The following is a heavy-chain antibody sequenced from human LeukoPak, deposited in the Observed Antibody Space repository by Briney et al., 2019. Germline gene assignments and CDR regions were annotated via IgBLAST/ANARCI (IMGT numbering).Heavy chain of an antibody. CDR3: AVSISGYYSGFDY. CDR1: GYSFANYW. CDR2: IYPGDSDT. J-gene: IGHJ4*02. D-gene: IGHD3-22*01. Sequence: GESLQISCEGSGYSFANYWIGWVRPMPGKGLEGMGIIYPGDSDTRYSPSFQGQVSISVDKSISTAYLQWSSLEASDTAMYYCAVSISGYYSGFDYWGQGTLVTVSS. V-gene: IGHV5-51*01.